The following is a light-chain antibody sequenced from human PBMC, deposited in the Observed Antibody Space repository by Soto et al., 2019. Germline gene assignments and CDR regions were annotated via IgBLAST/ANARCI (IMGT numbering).Light chain of an antibody. CDR3: QQRSNWPRT. V-gene: IGKV3-11*01. Sequence: EIVLTQSPATLSLSPGERATLSCRASQSVSSYLAWYQQKPGQAPRLLIYDASNRATGIPARFSGSGSGTGFTLTINSLEPEDFAVYYCQQRSNWPRTFGQGTKVDIK. CDR1: QSVSSY. CDR2: DAS. J-gene: IGKJ1*01.